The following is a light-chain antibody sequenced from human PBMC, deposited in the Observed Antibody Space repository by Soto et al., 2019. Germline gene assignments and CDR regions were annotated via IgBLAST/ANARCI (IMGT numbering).Light chain of an antibody. CDR2: EVS. J-gene: IGLJ3*02. V-gene: IGLV2-14*01. CDR1: SSDIGGYNY. CDR3: SSYTRSSTWV. Sequence: QSALTQPASVSGSPGQSITISCTGTSSDIGGYNYVSWYQQHPGKAPKVMIYEVSNRSSGVSNRFSGSKSGNTASLTISGLQAEDEADYYCSSYTRSSTWVFGGGTKRTVL.